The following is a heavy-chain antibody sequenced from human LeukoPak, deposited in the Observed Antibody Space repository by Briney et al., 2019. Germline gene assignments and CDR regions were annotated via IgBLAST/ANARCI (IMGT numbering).Heavy chain of an antibody. Sequence: PSETLSLTCAVYGGSFSGYYWSWIRQPPGKGLEWIGEINHSGSTNYNPSLKSRVTISVDTSKNQFSLKLSSVTAADTAVYYCARLGPARYDYVWGSYRSTGPDYWGQGTLVTVPS. J-gene: IGHJ4*02. CDR2: INHSGST. D-gene: IGHD3-16*02. CDR3: ARLGPARYDYVWGSYRSTGPDY. CDR1: GGSFSGYY. V-gene: IGHV4-34*01.